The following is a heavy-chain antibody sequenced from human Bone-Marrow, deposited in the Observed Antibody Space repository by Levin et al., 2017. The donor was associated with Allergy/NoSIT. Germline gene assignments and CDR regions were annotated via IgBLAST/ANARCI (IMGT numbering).Heavy chain of an antibody. CDR3: ARDRSPAGNLWREMATTAEH. Sequence: KHGESLKISCVASGFTFSDYYMIWIRQTPGEGLAWISHISYSGETIYYADSVKGRFTISRDNAKNSLFLQMNSLRVEDTAVYYCARDRSPAGNLWREMATTAEHWGLGTLVTVAT. J-gene: IGHJ1*01. CDR2: ISYSGETI. D-gene: IGHD5-24*01. CDR1: GFTFSDYY. V-gene: IGHV3-11*01.